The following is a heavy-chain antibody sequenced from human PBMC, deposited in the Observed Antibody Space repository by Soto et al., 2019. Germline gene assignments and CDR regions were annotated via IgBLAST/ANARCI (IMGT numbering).Heavy chain of an antibody. D-gene: IGHD2-2*02. CDR3: AMEYCSSTSCYRDY. CDR1: GGTFSSYT. J-gene: IGHJ4*02. Sequence: QVQLVQSGAEVKKPGSSVKVSCKASGGTFSSYTISWVRQAPGQGLEWMGRIIPILGIANYAQKFQGRVTVTATKATSTAYMAPCSLRSEDTAVYYCAMEYCSSTSCYRDYWGQGTLVTVSS. V-gene: IGHV1-69*02. CDR2: IIPILGIA.